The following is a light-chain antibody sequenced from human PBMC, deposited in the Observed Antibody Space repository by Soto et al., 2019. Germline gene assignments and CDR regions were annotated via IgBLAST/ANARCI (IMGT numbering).Light chain of an antibody. Sequence: DIQMTQSPSSLSASVGDRVTITCRASQTISSYLNWYQQKPGKAPKLLIYATSTLQSGVPSRFSGSGSGTDFTLTISSLQPEDFATYYCQQSSTFGQGTKVESK. V-gene: IGKV1-39*01. J-gene: IGKJ1*01. CDR1: QTISSY. CDR2: ATS. CDR3: QQSST.